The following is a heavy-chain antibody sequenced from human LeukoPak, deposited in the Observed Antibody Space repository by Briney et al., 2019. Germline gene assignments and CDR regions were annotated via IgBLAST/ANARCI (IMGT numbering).Heavy chain of an antibody. CDR1: GFTFSSYS. CDR3: ARGYCSSTSCYTDFDY. CDR2: ISSSSSTI. J-gene: IGHJ4*02. Sequence: GGPLRLSCAASGFTFSSYSMNWVRQAPGKGLEWVSYISSSSSTIYYADSVKGRFTISRDNAKNSLYLQMNSLRAEDTAVYYCARGYCSSTSCYTDFDYWGQGTLVTVSS. D-gene: IGHD2-2*02. V-gene: IGHV3-48*04.